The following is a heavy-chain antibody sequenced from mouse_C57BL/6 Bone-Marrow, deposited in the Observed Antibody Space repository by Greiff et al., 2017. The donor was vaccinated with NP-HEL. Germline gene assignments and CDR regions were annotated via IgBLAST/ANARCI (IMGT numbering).Heavy chain of an antibody. V-gene: IGHV5-17*01. J-gene: IGHJ4*01. CDR2: ISSGSSTI. CDR3: ARRRLLRVAMDY. CDR1: GFTFSDYG. Sequence: EVKVVESGGGLVKPGGSLKLSCAASGFTFSDYGMHWVRQAPEKGLEWVAYISSGSSTIYYADTVTGRFTISRDNAKNTLFLQMTSLRSEDTAMYYCARRRLLRVAMDYWGQGTSVTVSS. D-gene: IGHD1-1*01.